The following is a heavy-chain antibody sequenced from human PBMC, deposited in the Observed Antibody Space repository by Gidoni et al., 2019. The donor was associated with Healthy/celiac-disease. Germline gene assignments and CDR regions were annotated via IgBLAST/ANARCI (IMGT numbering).Heavy chain of an antibody. Sequence: QVQLVQSGAEVKKPGASVKGSCKASGYPFPSYYMHWVRQAPGQGLEWMGRINPSGGSTSYAQKFQGRVTMTRDTSTSTVYMELSSLRSEDTAVYYCAREEAEDGYNFFDYWGQGTLVTVSS. CDR2: INPSGGST. CDR3: AREEAEDGYNFFDY. CDR1: GYPFPSYY. J-gene: IGHJ4*02. V-gene: IGHV1-46*01. D-gene: IGHD5-12*01.